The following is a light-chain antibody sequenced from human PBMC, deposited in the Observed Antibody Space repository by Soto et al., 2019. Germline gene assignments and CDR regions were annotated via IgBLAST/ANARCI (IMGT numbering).Light chain of an antibody. Sequence: QSVLTQPASVSGTPGQSITISCTGSNSDVGIYDFVSWYQHHPGRAPKLIVSEVSHRPSGVSSRFSGSKSGNTASLTISGLQSEDEADYYCISYTSDDVRYVFGTGTKVTVL. CDR3: ISYTSDDVRYV. V-gene: IGLV2-14*01. J-gene: IGLJ1*01. CDR2: EVS. CDR1: NSDVGIYDF.